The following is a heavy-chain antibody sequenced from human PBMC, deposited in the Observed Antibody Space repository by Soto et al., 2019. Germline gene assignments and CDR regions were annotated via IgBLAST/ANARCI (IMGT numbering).Heavy chain of an antibody. CDR1: GFTFDEYV. D-gene: IGHD2-21*01. J-gene: IGHJ6*02. Sequence: EVQLVESGGGLVQPGRSLRLSCAASGFTFDEYVMHWVRQTPGKGLEWVSSISYNSGRIEYADSVKGRFTISRDNAKNSLYLQMNSLITEDTALYYCAKDIRHKSAQYYNMDVWGQGTTVTVS. CDR3: AKDIRHKSAQYYNMDV. CDR2: ISYNSGRI. V-gene: IGHV3-9*01.